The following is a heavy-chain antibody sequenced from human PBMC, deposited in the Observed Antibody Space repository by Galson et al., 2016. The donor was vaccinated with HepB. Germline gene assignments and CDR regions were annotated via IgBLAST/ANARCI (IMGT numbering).Heavy chain of an antibody. D-gene: IGHD3-10*01. J-gene: IGHJ4*02. CDR2: INGDNGNT. Sequence: SVKVSCKASGYTFTSHALHWVRQAPGQRLEWMGWINGDNGNTKYSQKFQGRVTITRDTSASTAYMELSSLRSEDTAVYDFARVYYHASGIYRFYFDYGGQGTLVTVSS. CDR1: GYTFTSHA. CDR3: ARVYYHASGIYRFYFDY. V-gene: IGHV1-3*01.